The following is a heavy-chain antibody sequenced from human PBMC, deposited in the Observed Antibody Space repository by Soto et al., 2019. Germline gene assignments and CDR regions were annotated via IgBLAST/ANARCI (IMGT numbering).Heavy chain of an antibody. CDR3: ARDRFGGTEGTNWLDP. CDR2: IRYDGSDT. CDR1: GFKFNSYG. J-gene: IGHJ5*02. Sequence: QEQLVQSGGGVVQPGRSLRLSCAASGFKFNSYGMHWVRQAPGKGLEWVAVIRYDGSDTSYGDSVKGRFTISRDNSKNTLHLQMSSLRVDDTAVYYCARDRFGGTEGTNWLDPLGQGSLVTVSS. V-gene: IGHV3-33*01. D-gene: IGHD3-10*01.